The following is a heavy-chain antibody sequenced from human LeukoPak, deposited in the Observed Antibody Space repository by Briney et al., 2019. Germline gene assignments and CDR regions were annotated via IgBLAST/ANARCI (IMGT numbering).Heavy chain of an antibody. CDR1: GFTFSSCA. J-gene: IGHJ3*02. CDR3: AKGQGLTTGAFDI. Sequence: GGSPRLSCAASGFTFSSCAMNWVRQAPGKGLEWVSAITGSGGSTYYADSVKGRFTISRDNSKNTLYLQMNSLRAEDTAVYYCAKGQGLTTGAFDIWGQGTMVTVSS. V-gene: IGHV3-23*01. CDR2: ITGSGGST. D-gene: IGHD4-17*01.